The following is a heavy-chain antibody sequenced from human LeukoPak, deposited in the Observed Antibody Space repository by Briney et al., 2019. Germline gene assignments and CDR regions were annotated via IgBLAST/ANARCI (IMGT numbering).Heavy chain of an antibody. V-gene: IGHV3-48*04. J-gene: IGHJ4*02. CDR1: AFTFSSYS. CDR2: ISSSSSTI. CDR3: ARVLHKRNYDSGVYYGY. D-gene: IGHD3-22*01. Sequence: GGSLRLSCAASAFTFSSYSMNWVRQAPGNGLEWVSYISSSSSTIYYADSVKGRFTISTDNTKSSLYLQMNSLRAEDTAVYYCARVLHKRNYDSGVYYGYWGRGTLVTVSS.